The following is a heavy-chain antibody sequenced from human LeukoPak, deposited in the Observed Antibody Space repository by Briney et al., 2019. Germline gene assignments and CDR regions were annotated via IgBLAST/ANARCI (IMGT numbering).Heavy chain of an antibody. CDR2: VGRDGNTI. V-gene: IGHV3-48*01. CDR1: GFTFSNYS. CDR3: ARDQGYTMATGAFDI. J-gene: IGHJ3*02. Sequence: GGSLRLSCAASGFTFSNYSMNWVRQAPGKGLEWVSYVGRDGNTIDYADSVKGRFTISRDNAKNSLYLQMNSLRAEDTAIYYCARDQGYTMATGAFDIWGQGTMVTVSS. D-gene: IGHD3-10*01.